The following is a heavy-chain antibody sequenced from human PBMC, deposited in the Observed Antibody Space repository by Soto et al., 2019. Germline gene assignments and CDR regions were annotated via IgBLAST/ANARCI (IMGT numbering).Heavy chain of an antibody. CDR3: ARDRTEGYGDSGVDI. J-gene: IGHJ3*02. D-gene: IGHD4-17*01. CDR1: DFSFNTYA. Sequence: LRLSCAASDFSFNTYAMHWVRQAPGKGLEWVAVISFNGRNTYYADSVKGRFTVSRDNSKNTLYLQMTSLKTDDTAVYFCARDRTEGYGDSGVDIWGQGTMVTVSS. V-gene: IGHV3-30*04. CDR2: ISFNGRNT.